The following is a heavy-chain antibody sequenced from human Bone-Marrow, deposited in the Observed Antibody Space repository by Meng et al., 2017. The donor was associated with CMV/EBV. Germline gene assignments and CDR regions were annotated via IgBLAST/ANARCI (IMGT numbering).Heavy chain of an antibody. CDR1: GYTFTGYY. J-gene: IGHJ6*02. V-gene: IGHV1-2*02. CDR3: ARDLPNWNDFSYYGMDV. D-gene: IGHD1-1*01. CDR2: INPNSGGT. Sequence: ASVKVSCKASGYTFTGYYMHWVRQAPGQGLEWMGWINPNSGGTNYAQKFQGRVTMTRDTSSSTAYMELSSLRSEDTAVYYCARDLPNWNDFSYYGMDVWGQGTTVAVSS.